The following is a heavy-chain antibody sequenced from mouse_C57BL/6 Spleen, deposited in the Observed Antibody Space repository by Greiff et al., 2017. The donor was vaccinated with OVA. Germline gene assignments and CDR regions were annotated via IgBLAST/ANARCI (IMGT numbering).Heavy chain of an antibody. J-gene: IGHJ2*01. Sequence: QVQLKQPGAELVKPGASVKLSCKASGYTFTSYWLQWVNQRPGQGLEWIGEIDPSDRYTNYQQKFKGKATLTVDTSSSTAYMQLSSLTSEDSAVYYCARDSAGRYWGQGTTLTVSS. CDR1: GYTFTSYW. CDR3: ARDSAGRY. V-gene: IGHV1-50*01. CDR2: IDPSDRYT. D-gene: IGHD3-2*02.